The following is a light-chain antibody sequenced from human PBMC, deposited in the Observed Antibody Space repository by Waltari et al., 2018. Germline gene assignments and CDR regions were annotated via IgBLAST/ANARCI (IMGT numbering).Light chain of an antibody. CDR1: QSIGKY. V-gene: IGKV3-20*01. CDR3: QNHERLPAT. CDR2: EAS. J-gene: IGKJ1*01. Sequence: ELLFTQSPGTLSLSPGERATLSCMASQSIGKYLVWYQQKHGQAPRLLMYEASRRATGIPDRFSGSGSGTDFSLTISRLEPEDFAVYYCQNHERLPATFGQGTKVEIK.